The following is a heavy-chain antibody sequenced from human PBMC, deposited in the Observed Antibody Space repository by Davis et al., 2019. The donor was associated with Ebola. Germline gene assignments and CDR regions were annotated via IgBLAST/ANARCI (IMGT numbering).Heavy chain of an antibody. CDR1: GFIVSSNY. Sequence: GGSLRLSCAASGFIVSSNYMSWVRQAPGKGLEWVSVIYSGGSTYYADSVKGRSTISRDNSKNTLYLQMNSLRVEDTAVYYCARATYYYDSTAGNYWGQGTLVTVSS. CDR3: ARATYYYDSTAGNY. J-gene: IGHJ4*02. CDR2: IYSGGST. D-gene: IGHD3-22*01. V-gene: IGHV3-53*01.